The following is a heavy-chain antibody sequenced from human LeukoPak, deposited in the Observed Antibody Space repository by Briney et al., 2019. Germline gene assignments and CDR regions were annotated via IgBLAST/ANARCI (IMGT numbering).Heavy chain of an antibody. V-gene: IGHV5-51*01. CDR3: ARLGATTVTHFDY. Sequence: GASLKISCKCSGYSFTSYWIGLVRQMPGKGLELMGINYHGDSDTRYSPSFQGQVTISADKSISTAYLQWSSRKASDTAMYYCARLGATTVTHFDYWGQGTLVTVSS. CDR1: GYSFTSYW. J-gene: IGHJ4*02. D-gene: IGHD4-11*01. CDR2: NYHGDSDT.